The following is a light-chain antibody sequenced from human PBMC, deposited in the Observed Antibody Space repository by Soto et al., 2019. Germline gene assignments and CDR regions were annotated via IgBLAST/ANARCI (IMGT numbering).Light chain of an antibody. CDR3: QQYGSSPPIT. J-gene: IGKJ5*01. CDR2: AAS. V-gene: IGKV3-20*01. CDR1: QSVSNSF. Sequence: EIVLTQSPGTLSLSPGERATLSCRASQSVSNSFLAWYQQKPGQAPRLLIYAASSRATGIPDRFSDSGSGTDFTLTISRLEPEDFAVYYCQQYGSSPPITFGQGTRLEIK.